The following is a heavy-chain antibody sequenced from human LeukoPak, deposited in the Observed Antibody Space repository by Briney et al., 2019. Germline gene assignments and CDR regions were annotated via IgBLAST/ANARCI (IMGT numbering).Heavy chain of an antibody. Sequence: PGGSLRLSCAASGFTFSSYGMHWVRQAPGKGLEWVAFIRYDGSNKYYADSVKGRFTISRDNSKNTLYLQMNSLRAEDTAVYYCAKSPQAYYDFWSGLDYWGQGTLVTVSS. V-gene: IGHV3-30*02. CDR2: IRYDGSNK. J-gene: IGHJ4*02. D-gene: IGHD3-3*01. CDR1: GFTFSSYG. CDR3: AKSPQAYYDFWSGLDY.